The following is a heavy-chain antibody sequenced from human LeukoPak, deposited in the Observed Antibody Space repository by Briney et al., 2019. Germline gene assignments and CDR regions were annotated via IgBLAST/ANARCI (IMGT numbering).Heavy chain of an antibody. V-gene: IGHV4-38-2*01. Sequence: SETLSLTCAVSGYSISSGYYWDWIRQPPGKGLEWIGTIYHSGSTYYNPSLKSRVTISVDTAKNQFSLKLSSVTAADTAVYYCARHSGMAAGDYWGQGTLVTVSS. D-gene: IGHD6-13*01. CDR3: ARHSGMAAGDY. J-gene: IGHJ4*02. CDR2: IYHSGST. CDR1: GYSISSGYY.